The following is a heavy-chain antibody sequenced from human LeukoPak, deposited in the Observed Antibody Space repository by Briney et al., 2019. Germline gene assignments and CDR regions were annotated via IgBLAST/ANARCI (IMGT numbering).Heavy chain of an antibody. J-gene: IGHJ4*02. Sequence: GASVKLSCKASGFTFTGHYIHWVRQAPGQGLEWMGYINPHSGGTNTPQKFQGRVTLTTETYISAAYMEVISLISDDTAMYYCVREGNEVLTKDFDSWGQGTLVTVSS. D-gene: IGHD4-23*01. CDR1: GFTFTGHY. V-gene: IGHV1-2*02. CDR2: INPHSGGT. CDR3: VREGNEVLTKDFDS.